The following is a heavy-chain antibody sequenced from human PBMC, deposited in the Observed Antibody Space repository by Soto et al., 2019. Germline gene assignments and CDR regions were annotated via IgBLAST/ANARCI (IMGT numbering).Heavy chain of an antibody. CDR3: TQSPRSNEY. V-gene: IGHV5-51*01. Sequence: GESLKPSCQCSGYTFSNFSLGWVRPLPGQGLEWVGIILPGDHEPRYSPSFLSRPTISAETSINTPYLPGSCLEASDRPLYLCTQSPRSNEYWGVGTQVTVSS. CDR1: GYTFSNFS. CDR2: ILPGDHEP. J-gene: IGHJ4*03. D-gene: IGHD1-1*01.